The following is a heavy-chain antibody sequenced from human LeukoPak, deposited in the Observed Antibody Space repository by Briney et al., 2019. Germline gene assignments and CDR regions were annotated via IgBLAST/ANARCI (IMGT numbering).Heavy chain of an antibody. CDR2: IIPIFGTA. V-gene: IGHV1-69*13. D-gene: IGHD5-18*01. J-gene: IGHJ4*02. CDR3: ARAKGRGYSYGFDY. CDR1: GGTFSSYA. Sequence: SVTVSCKASGGTFSSYAISWVRQAPGQGLEWMGGIIPIFGTANYAQKFQGRVTITADESTSSAYMELSSLRSEDTAVYYCARAKGRGYSYGFDYWGQGTLVTVSS.